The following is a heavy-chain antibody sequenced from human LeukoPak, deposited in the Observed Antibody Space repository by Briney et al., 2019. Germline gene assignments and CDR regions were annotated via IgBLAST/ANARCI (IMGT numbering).Heavy chain of an antibody. CDR3: ARGTYRNSSFWFDP. D-gene: IGHD6-6*01. Sequence: SETLSLTCTVSGDSISSHYWSWIRQPPGRGPEWIGYIHYSGSTNYNPSLRSRVTISLDTSKAHFSLILSSVTAADTAVYVCARGTYRNSSFWFDPWGQGTLVTVSS. CDR2: IHYSGST. CDR1: GDSISSHY. J-gene: IGHJ5*02. V-gene: IGHV4-59*11.